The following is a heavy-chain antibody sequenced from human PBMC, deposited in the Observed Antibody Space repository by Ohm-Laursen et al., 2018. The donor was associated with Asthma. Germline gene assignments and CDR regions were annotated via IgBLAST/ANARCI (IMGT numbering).Heavy chain of an antibody. D-gene: IGHD3-10*01. CDR1: GFAFSSYG. V-gene: IGHV3-30*03. J-gene: IGHJ4*02. CDR3: ARGLNYGSGSYFDH. CDR2: ISYTGTNK. Sequence: SLRLSCSASGFAFSSYGMHWVRQAPGKGLEWVALISYTGTNKDYADSVKGRFTISRDNSKNTLYLEMNSLGTEDTAVYYCARGLNYGSGSYFDHWGQGTLVTVSS.